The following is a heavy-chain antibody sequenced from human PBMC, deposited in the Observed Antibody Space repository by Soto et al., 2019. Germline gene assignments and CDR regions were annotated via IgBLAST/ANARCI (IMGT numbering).Heavy chain of an antibody. D-gene: IGHD6-19*01. CDR3: ARELRAGSFDY. J-gene: IGHJ4*02. CDR2: IIPIFGTA. V-gene: IGHV1-69*12. Sequence: QVQLVQSGAEVKKPGSSVKVSCKPSGGTFRGYAISWVRQALGQGLEWMGGIIPIFGTANYAQKFQGRVTITADESTSIAYMELSSLRSEDTAVYSCARELRAGSFDYWGQGTLVTVSS. CDR1: GGTFRGYA.